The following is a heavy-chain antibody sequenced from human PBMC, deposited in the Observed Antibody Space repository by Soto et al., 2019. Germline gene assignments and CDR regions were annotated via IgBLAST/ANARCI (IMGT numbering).Heavy chain of an antibody. V-gene: IGHV3-73*01. D-gene: IGHD3-3*01. CDR2: IRSKPNNYAT. Sequence: EVQLVESGGGLVQPGGSLKLSCAASGFTFSGSAMHWVRQASGKGREWVVRIRSKPNNYATAYGASVKGRFTISRDDSKNTAYLQMNSLNTEDTAVYYCSRQASDFWSGKPQYYMDVWGKGTTVTVSS. CDR1: GFTFSGSA. J-gene: IGHJ6*03. CDR3: SRQASDFWSGKPQYYMDV.